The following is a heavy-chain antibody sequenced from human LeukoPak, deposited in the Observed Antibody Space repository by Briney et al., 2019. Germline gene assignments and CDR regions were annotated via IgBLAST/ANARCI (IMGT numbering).Heavy chain of an antibody. V-gene: IGHV3-66*02. CDR3: AREVVVISAAVHFDF. CDR1: GPSVTNNY. Sequence: PGGSLRLSCAASGPSVTNNYMNWLRRAPGKGLEWVSVLYSDGRTYYADSVKGRFTISRDNSRNTLYLQMNSLRVEDTAVYYCAREVVVISAAVHFDFWGQGALVTVSS. CDR2: LYSDGRT. J-gene: IGHJ4*02. D-gene: IGHD2-2*01.